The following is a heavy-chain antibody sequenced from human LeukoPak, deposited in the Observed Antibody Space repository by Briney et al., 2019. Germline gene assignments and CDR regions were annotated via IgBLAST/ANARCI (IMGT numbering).Heavy chain of an antibody. CDR2: VNPFSGGT. Sequence: ASVKVSCKASGYTFTAYYIHWLRQAPGQGLEWIGWVNPFSGGTIPAQKFQDGVTMTKDTSINTAYMELSSLRSDDTAVYYCARVKDSSSWHYFDFWGQGTLVTVSS. CDR3: ARVKDSSSWHYFDF. CDR1: GYTFTAYY. V-gene: IGHV1-2*02. D-gene: IGHD6-13*01. J-gene: IGHJ4*02.